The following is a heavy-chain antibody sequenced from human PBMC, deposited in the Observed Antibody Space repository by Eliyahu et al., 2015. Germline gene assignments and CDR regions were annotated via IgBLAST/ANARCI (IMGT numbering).Heavy chain of an antibody. Sequence: EVQLVESGGGLVQPGGSLRLXCAASGXXFSRYWMHWVRXAPGKGLVWGYRINSDGSSXSXADSVKGRFTISRDNAKNTLYLQMNSLRAEDTAVYYCARQVLTGYSSPGGYWGQGTLVTVSS. J-gene: IGHJ4*02. CDR2: INSDGSSX. CDR3: ARQVLTGYSSPGGY. CDR1: GXXFSRYW. D-gene: IGHD6-13*01. V-gene: IGHV3-74*01.